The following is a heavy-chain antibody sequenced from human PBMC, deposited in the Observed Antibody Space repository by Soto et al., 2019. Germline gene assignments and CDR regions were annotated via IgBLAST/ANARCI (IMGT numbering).Heavy chain of an antibody. V-gene: IGHV1-69*06. CDR3: ARDRSGSLTAYYYYGMDV. CDR2: IIPIFGTA. CDR1: GGTFSSYA. J-gene: IGHJ6*02. D-gene: IGHD2-15*01. Sequence: QVQLVQSGAEVKKPGSSVKVSCKASGGTFSSYAISWVRQAPGQGLEWMGGIIPIFGTANYAQKFQGRVTITADKSTSTAYMELSSLRSEDTAVYYCARDRSGSLTAYYYYGMDVWGQGTTVTVSS.